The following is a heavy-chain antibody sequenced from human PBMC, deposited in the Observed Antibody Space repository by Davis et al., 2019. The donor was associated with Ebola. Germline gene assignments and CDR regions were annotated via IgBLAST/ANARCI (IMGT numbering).Heavy chain of an antibody. CDR2: IWYDGSNK. V-gene: IGHV3-33*01. Sequence: GESLKISCAASGFTFSSYGMHWVRQAPGKGLEWVAVIWYDGSNKYYADSVKGRFTISRDNSKNTLYLQMNSVRAEDTAVYYCARDLTYSDFWSGYYGWFDPWGQGTLVTVSS. CDR1: GFTFSSYG. CDR3: ARDLTYSDFWSGYYGWFDP. D-gene: IGHD3-3*01. J-gene: IGHJ5*02.